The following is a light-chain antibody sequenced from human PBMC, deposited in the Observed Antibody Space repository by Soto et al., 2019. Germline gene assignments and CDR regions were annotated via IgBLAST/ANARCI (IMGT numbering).Light chain of an antibody. CDR3: ASYTSSGTYVL. CDR1: SKDVGAYKF. V-gene: IGLV2-14*01. Sequence: QSALTQPASVSGSPGQSITVSCTGTSKDVGAYKFVSWYQHHPGKAPKLLLYEVNNRPTGVSNCFSGSKSDNTASLTISGLQAEDEADYFCASYTSSGTYVLFGGGTKLTVL. CDR2: EVN. J-gene: IGLJ2*01.